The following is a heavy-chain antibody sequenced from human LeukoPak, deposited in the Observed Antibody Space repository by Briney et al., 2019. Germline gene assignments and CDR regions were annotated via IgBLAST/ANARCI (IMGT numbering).Heavy chain of an antibody. CDR1: GGTFSSYA. Sequence: SVKVSCKASGGTFSSYAISWVRQAPGQGLEWMGGIIPIFGTANYAQKFQGRVTITTDESTSTAHMELSSLRSEDTAVYYCARDQPPYPSSSWYGWFDPWGQGTLVTVSS. CDR3: ARDQPPYPSSSWYGWFDP. D-gene: IGHD6-13*01. J-gene: IGHJ5*02. V-gene: IGHV1-69*05. CDR2: IIPIFGTA.